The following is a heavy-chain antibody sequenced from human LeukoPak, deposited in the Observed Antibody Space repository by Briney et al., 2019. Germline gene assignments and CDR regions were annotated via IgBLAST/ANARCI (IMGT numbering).Heavy chain of an antibody. CDR3: ARASSGYGSHYYFYGMDV. CDR2: TSDRGDYT. CDR1: GFTFTSYS. J-gene: IGHJ6*02. D-gene: IGHD3-22*01. V-gene: IGHV3-23*01. Sequence: GSLRLSCAASGFTFTSYSMSWVRQAPGKGLEWVSGTSDRGDYTYYADSVKGRFTISRDTAKNSLYLQINSLRDEDTAVYYCARASSGYGSHYYFYGMDVWGQGTTVTVSS.